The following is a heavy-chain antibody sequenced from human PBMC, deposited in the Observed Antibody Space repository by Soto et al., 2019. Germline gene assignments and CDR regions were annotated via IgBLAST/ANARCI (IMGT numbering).Heavy chain of an antibody. CDR2: ISYDGSNK. CDR1: GFTFSSYG. D-gene: IGHD2-2*01. Sequence: GGSLRLSCAASGFTFSSYGMHWVRQAPGKGLEWVAVISYDGSNKYYADSVKGRFTISRDNSKNTLYLQMNSLRAEDTAVYYCAKSCSSPSYYFDYRGQGTLVTVSS. J-gene: IGHJ4*02. CDR3: AKSCSSPSYYFDY. V-gene: IGHV3-30*18.